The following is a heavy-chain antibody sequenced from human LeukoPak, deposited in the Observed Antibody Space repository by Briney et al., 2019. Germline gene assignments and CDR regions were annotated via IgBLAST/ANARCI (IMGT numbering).Heavy chain of an antibody. D-gene: IGHD4-11*01. J-gene: IGHJ4*02. CDR1: GGSFSGYY. CDR3: AREPTVTDY. CDR2: INHSGST. Sequence: SETLSLTCAVYGGSFSGYYWSWIRQPPGKGLEWIGEINHSGSTNYNPSLKSRVTISVGTSKNQFSLKLSSVTAADTAVYYCAREPTVTDYWGQGTLVTVSS. V-gene: IGHV4-34*01.